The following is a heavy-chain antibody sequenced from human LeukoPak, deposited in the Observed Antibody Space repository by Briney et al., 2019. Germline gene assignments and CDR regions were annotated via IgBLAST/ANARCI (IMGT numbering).Heavy chain of an antibody. CDR1: GFTFRNYF. CDR2: ISDGGGNT. V-gene: IGHV3-11*05. CDR3: VRGDGLFDY. Sequence: GGSLRLSCAASGFTFRNYFLSWIRQAPGKGLEWVSSISDGGGNTNSADSVKGRFTTSRGNAKNSLFLEMNSLRVEDTAVYYCVRGDGLFDYWGQGTLVTVSS. J-gene: IGHJ4*02. D-gene: IGHD6-19*01.